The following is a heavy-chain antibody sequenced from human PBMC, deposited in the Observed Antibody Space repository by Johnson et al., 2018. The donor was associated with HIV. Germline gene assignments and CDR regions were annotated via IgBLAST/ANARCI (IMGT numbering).Heavy chain of an antibody. CDR1: GFTFSSYA. D-gene: IGHD3-16*01. CDR2: ISYDGSNK. CDR3: TTDPAGMGAM. J-gene: IGHJ1*01. V-gene: IGHV3-30*04. Sequence: QVQLVESGGGLVQPGGSLRLSCAASGFTFSSYALHWVRQAPGKGLEWVAVISYDGSNKYYADSVKGRFTISRDNSKNTLYLQMNSLKTEDTAVYYCTTDPAGMGAMWG.